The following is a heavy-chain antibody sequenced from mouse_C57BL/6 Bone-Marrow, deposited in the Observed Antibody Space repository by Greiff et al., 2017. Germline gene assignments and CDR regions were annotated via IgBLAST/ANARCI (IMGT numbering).Heavy chain of an antibody. CDR1: GYTFTDYE. CDR2: IDPETGGT. D-gene: IGHD2-3*01. CDR3: TRDGGWLRIYYAMDY. V-gene: IGHV1-15*01. Sequence: QVQLQQSGAELERPGASVTLSCKASGYTFTDYEMHWVKQTPVHGLEWIGAIDPETGGTAYNQKFKGKAILTADKSSSTAYMELRSLTSEDSAVYYCTRDGGWLRIYYAMDYWGQGTSVTVSS. J-gene: IGHJ4*01.